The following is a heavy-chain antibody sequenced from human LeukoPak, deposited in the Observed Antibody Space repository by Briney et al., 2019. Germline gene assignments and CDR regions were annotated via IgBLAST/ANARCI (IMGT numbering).Heavy chain of an antibody. CDR2: ISYDGSNK. V-gene: IGHV3-30*03. CDR3: ARVRAWYSSSGGYFDY. D-gene: IGHD6-6*01. CDR1: GFTFSSYG. J-gene: IGHJ4*02. Sequence: GRSLRLSCAASGFTFSSYGMHWVRQAPGKGLEWVAVISYDGSNKHYADSVKGRFTISRDNAKNSLYLQMNSLRAEDTAVYYCARVRAWYSSSGGYFDYWGQGTLVTVSS.